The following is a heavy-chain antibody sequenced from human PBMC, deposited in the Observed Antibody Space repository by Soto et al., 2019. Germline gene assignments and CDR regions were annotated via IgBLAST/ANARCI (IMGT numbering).Heavy chain of an antibody. J-gene: IGHJ4*02. CDR1: GYTFTSYG. CDR3: ARDRWLGLTTVKMVWYFDY. V-gene: IGHV1-18*01. Sequence: AASVKVSCKASGYTFTSYGISWVRQAPGQGLEWMGWISAYNGNTNYAQKLQGRVTMTTDTSTSTAYMELRSLRSDDTAVYYCARDRWLGLTTVKMVWYFDYWGQGTLVTVSS. CDR2: ISAYNGNT. D-gene: IGHD4-17*01.